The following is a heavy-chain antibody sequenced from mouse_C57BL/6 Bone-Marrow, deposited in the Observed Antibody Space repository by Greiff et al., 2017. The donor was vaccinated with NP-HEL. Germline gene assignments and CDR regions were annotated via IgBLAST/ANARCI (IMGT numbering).Heavy chain of an antibody. D-gene: IGHD1-1*01. CDR1: GFTFSSYG. CDR2: ISSGGSYT. CDR3: AGQGGKNYGNIYAMDY. V-gene: IGHV5-6*01. J-gene: IGHJ4*01. Sequence: EVHLVESGGDLVKPGGSLKLSCAASGFTFSSYGMSWVRQTPDKRLEWVATISSGGSYTYYPDSVKGRFTISRDNAKNTLYLQMSSLKSEDTAMYYCAGQGGKNYGNIYAMDYWGQGTSVTVSS.